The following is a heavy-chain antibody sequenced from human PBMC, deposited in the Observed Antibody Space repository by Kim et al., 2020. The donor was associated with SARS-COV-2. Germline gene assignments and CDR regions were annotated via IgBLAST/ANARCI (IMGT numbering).Heavy chain of an antibody. CDR3: ARNIGITMIVVVTGGFDP. D-gene: IGHD3-22*01. Sequence: SETLSLTCTVSGGSISSGGYYWSWIRQHPGKGLEWIGYIYYSGSTYYNPSLKSRVTISVDTSKNQCSLKLSSVTAADTAVYYCARNIGITMIVVVTGGFDPWGQGTLVTVSS. CDR2: IYYSGST. V-gene: IGHV4-31*03. CDR1: GGSISSGGYY. J-gene: IGHJ5*02.